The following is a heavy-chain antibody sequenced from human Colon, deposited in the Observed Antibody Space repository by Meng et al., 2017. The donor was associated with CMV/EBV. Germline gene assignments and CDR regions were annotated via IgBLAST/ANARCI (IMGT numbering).Heavy chain of an antibody. CDR1: GYTFTSHW. J-gene: IGHJ5*02. D-gene: IGHD1-1*01. Sequence: GESLKISCRGSGYTFTSHWIAWVRQKPGKGLEWMGFIYPADSDTAYSPSVQGQVTISVDKSSDTVYLQWDSLKASDTATYYCARHTTLDDWFDPWGQGTVVTVSS. CDR2: IYPADSDT. V-gene: IGHV5-51*01. CDR3: ARHTTLDDWFDP.